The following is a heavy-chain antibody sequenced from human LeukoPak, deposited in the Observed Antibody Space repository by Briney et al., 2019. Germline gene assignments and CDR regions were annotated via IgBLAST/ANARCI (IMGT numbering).Heavy chain of an antibody. Sequence: GESLKISCKGSGYSFTSYWIGWVRQMPGKGLEWMGIIYPGDSDTRYSPSFQGQVTISADKSISSAYLQWSSLKASDTAMYYCARLGHSSSSVNWFDPWGQGTLVTVSS. D-gene: IGHD6-6*01. CDR1: GYSFTSYW. CDR2: IYPGDSDT. V-gene: IGHV5-51*01. CDR3: ARLGHSSSSVNWFDP. J-gene: IGHJ5*02.